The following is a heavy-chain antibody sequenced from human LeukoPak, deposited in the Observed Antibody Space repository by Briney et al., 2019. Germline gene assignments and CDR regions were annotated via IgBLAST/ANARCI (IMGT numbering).Heavy chain of an antibody. V-gene: IGHV4-31*03. Sequence: PSETLSLTCTVSGGSISSGGYYWRWIRQHPGKGLEWIGYIYYSGSTYYNPSLKSRVTISVDTSKNQFSLKLSSVTAADTAVYYCARGGDSSGYYERTFDYWGQGTLVTVSS. CDR1: GGSISSGGYY. CDR2: IYYSGST. D-gene: IGHD3-22*01. CDR3: ARGGDSSGYYERTFDY. J-gene: IGHJ4*02.